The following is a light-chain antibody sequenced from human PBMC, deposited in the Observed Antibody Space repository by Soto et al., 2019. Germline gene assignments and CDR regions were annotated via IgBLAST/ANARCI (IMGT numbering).Light chain of an antibody. CDR3: HQYDNSPPT. V-gene: IGKV3-20*01. Sequence: EMVLTQSPGTLSLSTGDRATLSCRASHSVSSSYLAWYQQTPGQAPRLLTYGASNRATGIPDRFSGSGSGTDFTLTISRLEPEDFGVYYCHQYDNSPPTFGGGTKVDSK. CDR2: GAS. J-gene: IGKJ4*01. CDR1: HSVSSSY.